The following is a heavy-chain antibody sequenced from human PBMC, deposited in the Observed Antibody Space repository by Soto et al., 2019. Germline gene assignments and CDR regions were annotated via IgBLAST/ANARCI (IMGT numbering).Heavy chain of an antibody. V-gene: IGHV4-31*03. Sequence: QVQLQESGPGLVKPSQTLSLTCTVSGGSISSGGQYWTWIRQHPGEGPEWIGYIYYTGTTYYNPSLKSRLTISVDTSKNQFSLRLNAVTAADTAVYYCARGLSRDLRTGTWLDPCGQGTLVTVSS. CDR1: GGSISSGGQY. D-gene: IGHD2-2*01. J-gene: IGHJ5*02. CDR3: ARGLSRDLRTGTWLDP. CDR2: IYYTGTT.